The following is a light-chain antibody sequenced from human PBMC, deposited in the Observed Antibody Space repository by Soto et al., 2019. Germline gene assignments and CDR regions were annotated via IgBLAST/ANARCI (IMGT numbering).Light chain of an antibody. V-gene: IGKV1-5*01. J-gene: IGKJ1*01. CDR1: EDISSY. CDR3: QQYNSYSGT. Sequence: DIQMTQSPSSVSASVGDRVTITCRSSEDISSYLAWYQQKPGQAPRLLIYGASSRATGIPNRFSGSGSGTDFTLTISSLQPDDFATYYCQQYNSYSGTFGQGTKVDIK. CDR2: GAS.